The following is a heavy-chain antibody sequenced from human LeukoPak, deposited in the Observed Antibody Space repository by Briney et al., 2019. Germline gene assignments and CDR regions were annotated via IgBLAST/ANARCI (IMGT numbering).Heavy chain of an antibody. D-gene: IGHD3-10*01. Sequence: SETLSLTCTVSGGSISSYYWSWIRQPPGKGLGWIGYIYYSESTNYNPSLKSRVTISVDTSKNQFSLKLSSVTAADTAVYYCARRGRGPGSGSSMDVWGQGTTVTVSS. CDR3: ARRGRGPGSGSSMDV. CDR1: GGSISSYY. J-gene: IGHJ6*02. CDR2: IYYSEST. V-gene: IGHV4-59*08.